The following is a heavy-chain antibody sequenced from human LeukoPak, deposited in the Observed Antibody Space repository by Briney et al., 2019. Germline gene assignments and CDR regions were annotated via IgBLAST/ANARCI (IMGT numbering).Heavy chain of an antibody. D-gene: IGHD2-2*01. CDR1: GGSISSGGYY. CDR3: ARVTVVVPAATNWFDP. J-gene: IGHJ5*02. Sequence: SETLSLTCTVSGGSISSGGYYWSSIRQHPGKGLEWIGYIYYSGSTYYNPSLKSRVTISVDTSKNQFSLKLSSVTAADTAVYYCARVTVVVPAATNWFDPWGQGTLVTVSS. CDR2: IYYSGST. V-gene: IGHV4-31*03.